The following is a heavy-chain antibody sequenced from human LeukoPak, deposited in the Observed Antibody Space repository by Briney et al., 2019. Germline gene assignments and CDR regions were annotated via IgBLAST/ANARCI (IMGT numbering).Heavy chain of an antibody. CDR3: ARAPNHYYGMDV. CDR1: GFTFSSYV. D-gene: IGHD2-8*01. CDR2: ISYDGGNK. Sequence: GGSPRLSCAASGFTFSSYVMHWVRQAPGKGLEWVAIISYDGGNKYYADSVKGRFTVSRDNSKNTLYLQMNSLRAEDTAVFYCARAPNHYYGMDVWGQGTTVSVSS. V-gene: IGHV3-30-3*01. J-gene: IGHJ6*02.